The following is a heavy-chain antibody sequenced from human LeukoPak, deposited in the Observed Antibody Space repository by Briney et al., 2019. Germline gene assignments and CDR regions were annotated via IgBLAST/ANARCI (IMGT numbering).Heavy chain of an antibody. J-gene: IGHJ3*02. D-gene: IGHD2-2*01. CDR3: ASRYCSTTSCRGAFDI. V-gene: IGHV1-69*04. CDR2: IIPILGIA. Sequence: SVKVSCKASGGTFSSYAISWVRQAPGQGLEWMGRIIPILGIANYAQKFQGRVTITADESTSTAYMELSSLRSEDTAVYYCASRYCSTTSCRGAFDIWGQGTMVTVSS. CDR1: GGTFSSYA.